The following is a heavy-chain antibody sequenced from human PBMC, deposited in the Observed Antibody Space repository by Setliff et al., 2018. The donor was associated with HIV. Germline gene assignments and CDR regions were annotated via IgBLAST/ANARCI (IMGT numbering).Heavy chain of an antibody. CDR2: IYYTGNT. D-gene: IGHD5-12*01. Sequence: SCTVSDGSITTDNYFWGWIRQPPGKGLEWIGSIYYTGNTYSNSSLKSRLTMSVDRSKNQFSLKLTSVTAADTAVYYCASLFQYSGHDWFDFWGQGTLVTVSS. J-gene: IGHJ4*02. CDR1: DGSITTDNYF. CDR3: ASLFQYSGHDWFDF. V-gene: IGHV4-39*01.